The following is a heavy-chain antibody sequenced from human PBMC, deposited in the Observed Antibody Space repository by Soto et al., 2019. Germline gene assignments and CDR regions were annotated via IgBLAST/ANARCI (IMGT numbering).Heavy chain of an antibody. Sequence: GGSLRLSCAASGFTFSSYGMHWVRQAPGKGLEWVAVIWYDGSNKYYADSVKGRFTISRDNSKNTLYLQMNSLRAEDTAVYYCARDRAARSPYYYYGMDVWGQGTTVTVSS. J-gene: IGHJ6*02. D-gene: IGHD6-6*01. CDR3: ARDRAARSPYYYYGMDV. CDR2: IWYDGSNK. CDR1: GFTFSSYG. V-gene: IGHV3-33*01.